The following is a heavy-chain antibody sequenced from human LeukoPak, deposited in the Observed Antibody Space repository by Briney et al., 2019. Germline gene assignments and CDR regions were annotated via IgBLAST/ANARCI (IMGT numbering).Heavy chain of an antibody. CDR3: ARYSYASTFDY. D-gene: IGHD5-18*01. Sequence: GASVKVSCKASGYTFTGYYMHWVRQAPGQGLEWMGRINPNSGGTNYAQKFQGRVIMTRDTSISTAYMELSRLRSDDTAVYYCARYSYASTFDYWGQGTLVTVSS. CDR1: GYTFTGYY. V-gene: IGHV1-2*06. CDR2: INPNSGGT. J-gene: IGHJ4*02.